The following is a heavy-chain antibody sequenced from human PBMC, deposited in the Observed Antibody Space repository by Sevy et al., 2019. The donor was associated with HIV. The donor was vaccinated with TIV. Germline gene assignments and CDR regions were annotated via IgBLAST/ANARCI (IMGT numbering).Heavy chain of an antibody. CDR1: GFTFSSYA. D-gene: IGHD3-10*01. CDR3: AKVIDPPGSGSFDY. J-gene: IGHJ4*02. CDR2: ISGSGGST. Sequence: GSLRLSCAASGFTFSSYAMSWVRQAPGKGLEWVSAISGSGGSTYYAHSVKGRFTISRDNSKYTLYLQMNSLRAEDTAVYYCAKVIDPPGSGSFDYWGQGTLVTVSS. V-gene: IGHV3-23*01.